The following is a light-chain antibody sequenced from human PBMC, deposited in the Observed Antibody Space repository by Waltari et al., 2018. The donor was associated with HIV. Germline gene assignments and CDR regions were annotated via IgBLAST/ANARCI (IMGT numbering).Light chain of an antibody. V-gene: IGKV1-5*03. CDR1: HYLDNW. J-gene: IGKJ2*01. CDR3: QAYYSYWIT. Sequence: DIQVTQSPSTLSASVGDRVTITCRASHYLDNWLAWYQQKPGKAPKLLIYRASTLEPGVPSRFSGSGSGTEFALTISSLQPDDFATYYCQAYYSYWITFGPRTKLEIK. CDR2: RAS.